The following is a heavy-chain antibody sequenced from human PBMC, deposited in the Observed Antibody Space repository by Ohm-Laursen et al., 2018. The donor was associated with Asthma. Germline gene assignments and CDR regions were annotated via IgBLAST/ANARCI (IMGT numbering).Heavy chain of an antibody. D-gene: IGHD3-3*01. CDR2: ISAYNGNT. CDR3: ARERGITIFGVVSNYFDY. CDR1: GYTFTSYG. V-gene: IGHV1-18*01. Sequence: ASVKVSCKASGYTFTSYGISWVRQAPGQGLEWMGWISAYNGNTNYAQKLQGRVTMTTGTSTSTAYMELRSLRSDDTAVYYCARERGITIFGVVSNYFDYWGQGTLVTVSS. J-gene: IGHJ4*02.